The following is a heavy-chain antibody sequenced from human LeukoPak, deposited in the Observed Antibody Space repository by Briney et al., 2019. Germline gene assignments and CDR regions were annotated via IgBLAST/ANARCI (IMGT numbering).Heavy chain of an antibody. J-gene: IGHJ4*02. CDR1: GYTFTGYY. D-gene: IGHD3-9*01. CDR2: INPNSGGT. V-gene: IGHV1-2*02. Sequence: ASVKVSCKASGYTFTGYYVHWVRQAPGQGLEWMGWINPNSGGTNCAQKFQGRVTMTRDTSISTAYMELSRLRSDDTAVYYCARGDHYDVLTGFQTPSHLSDYWGQGTLVTVSS. CDR3: ARGDHYDVLTGFQTPSHLSDY.